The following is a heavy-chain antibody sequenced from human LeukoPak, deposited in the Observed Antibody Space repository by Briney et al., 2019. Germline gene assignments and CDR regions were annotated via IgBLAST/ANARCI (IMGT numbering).Heavy chain of an antibody. Sequence: GGSLRLFCAASGFSFSDSAMDWVRQASGKGLEWDGRIRSKANSYATTHAASVKGRFTISRDDSTNTVYLQMNSLKAEDTAVYYCTRLLAEGSWGQGTLVTVSS. V-gene: IGHV3-73*01. CDR1: GFSFSDSA. CDR3: TRLLAEGS. J-gene: IGHJ4*02. CDR2: IRSKANSYAT.